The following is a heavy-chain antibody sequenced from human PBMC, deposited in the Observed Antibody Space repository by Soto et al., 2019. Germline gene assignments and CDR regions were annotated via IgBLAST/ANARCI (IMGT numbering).Heavy chain of an antibody. CDR1: GGSISSYY. D-gene: IGHD1-1*01. CDR2: IYYSGST. V-gene: IGHV4-59*01. J-gene: IGHJ4*02. CDR3: ASHNWNDYYYFDY. Sequence: SETLSLTCTVSGGSISSYYWSWIRQPPGKGLEWIGYIYYSGSTNYNPSLKSRVTISVDTSKNQFSLKLSSVTAADTAVYYCASHNWNDYYYFDYWGQGTLVTVSS.